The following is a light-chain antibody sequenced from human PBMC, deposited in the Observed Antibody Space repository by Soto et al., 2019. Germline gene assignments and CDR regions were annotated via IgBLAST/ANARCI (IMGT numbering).Light chain of an antibody. CDR2: VNS. CDR1: SSNIGAGYD. CDR3: QSYDSRLRASV. J-gene: IGLJ7*01. V-gene: IGLV1-40*01. Sequence: QSVLTQPPSVSGAPGQRVTLSCTGSSSNIGAGYDVHWYQQLPGTAPTLLIYVNSNRPSGVPDRFSGSKSGTSASLAITGRQAEDEADYYCQSYDSRLRASVFGGGAQRTVL.